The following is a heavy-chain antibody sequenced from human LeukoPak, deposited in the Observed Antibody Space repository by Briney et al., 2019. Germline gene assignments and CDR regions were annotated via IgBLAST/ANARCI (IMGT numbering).Heavy chain of an antibody. CDR1: GYTFTSYG. Sequence: ASVKVSCKASGYTFTSYGISWVRQAPGQGLEWMGRINPNSGGTNYAQKFQGRVTMTRDTSISTAYMELSRLRSDDTAVYYCARELELRRENDDYWGQGTLVTVSS. CDR2: INPNSGGT. V-gene: IGHV1-2*06. J-gene: IGHJ4*02. D-gene: IGHD1-7*01. CDR3: ARELELRRENDDY.